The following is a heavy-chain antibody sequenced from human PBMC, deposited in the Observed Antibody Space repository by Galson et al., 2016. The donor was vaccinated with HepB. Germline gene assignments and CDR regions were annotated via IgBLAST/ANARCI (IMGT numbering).Heavy chain of an antibody. D-gene: IGHD6-13*01. CDR3: AKGLSTSSWRGGEY. J-gene: IGHJ4*02. CDR1: GFTSSNYA. V-gene: IGHV3-23*01. CDR2: ISGNGVNT. Sequence: SLRLSCAASGFTSSNYAMAWVRQAPGKGLEWVSSISGNGVNTYYADSVKGRFTISRDNSKNTVYLQMNSLRAEDTALYYCAKGLSTSSWRGGEYWGQGTLVTVSS.